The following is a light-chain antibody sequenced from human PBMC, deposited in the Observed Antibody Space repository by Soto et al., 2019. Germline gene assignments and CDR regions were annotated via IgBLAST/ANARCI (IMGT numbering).Light chain of an antibody. V-gene: IGKV3-15*01. CDR3: QQYNNWPPVT. J-gene: IGKJ3*01. CDR1: QSVSGN. CDR2: GAS. Sequence: EIVMTQSPATLSVSPGERATLSCRASQSVSGNLAWYQQKPGQAPRLLIYGASTRATGIPARFSGSGSGTEFTLTISSLQSEDFAVYFCQQYNNWPPVTFGPGTKVDIK.